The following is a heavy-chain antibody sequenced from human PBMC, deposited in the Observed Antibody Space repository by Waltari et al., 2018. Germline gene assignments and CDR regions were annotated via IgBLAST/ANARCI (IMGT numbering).Heavy chain of an antibody. D-gene: IGHD2-2*03. V-gene: IGHV4-38-2*01. J-gene: IGHJ5*02. Sequence: QVQLQESGPGLVRPSETLSLTCDVSGYFINTGFFWGWTRQPPGKGLEGIGNIYHDGTTYYNPSLKHRLMISLDTSKNQFSLRLNFVDVAGTAVYYCARQTLGYCTSAAGRRLETWGQGILVTVSS. CDR3: ARQTLGYCTSAAGRRLET. CDR2: IYHDGTT. CDR1: GYFINTGFF.